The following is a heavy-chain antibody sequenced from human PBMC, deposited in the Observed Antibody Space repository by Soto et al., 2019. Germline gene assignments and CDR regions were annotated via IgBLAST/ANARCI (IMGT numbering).Heavy chain of an antibody. D-gene: IGHD3-22*01. CDR2: IIPIFGTA. J-gene: IGHJ5*02. Sequence: SVKVSCKASGGTFSSYAISWVRQAPGQGLEWMGGIIPIFGTANYAQKFQGRVTITADESTSTAYMELSSLRSEDTAVYYCARDLHYYDSSGYNYNWFDPWGQGTLVTVSS. V-gene: IGHV1-69*13. CDR3: ARDLHYYDSSGYNYNWFDP. CDR1: GGTFSSYA.